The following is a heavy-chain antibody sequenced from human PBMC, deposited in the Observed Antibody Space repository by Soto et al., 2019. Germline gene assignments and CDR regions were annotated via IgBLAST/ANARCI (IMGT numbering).Heavy chain of an antibody. CDR3: AKSRAEKVLRFLEWLMDY. CDR2: ISYDGSNK. V-gene: IGHV3-30*18. CDR1: GFTVSSNY. D-gene: IGHD3-3*01. Sequence: GGSLRLSCAASGFTVSSNYMSWVRQAPGKGLEWVAVISYDGSNKYYADSVKGRFTISRDNSKNTLYLQMNSLRAEDTAVYYCAKSRAEKVLRFLEWLMDYWGQGTLVTVSS. J-gene: IGHJ4*02.